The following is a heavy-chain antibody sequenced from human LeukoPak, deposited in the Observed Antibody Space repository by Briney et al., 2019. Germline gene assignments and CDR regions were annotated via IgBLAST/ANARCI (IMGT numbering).Heavy chain of an antibody. CDR2: ISSTGGSA. D-gene: IGHD2-15*01. V-gene: IGHV3-23*01. Sequence: PGGSLRLSCAASGFTFSSYAMSWVRQTPGKGLEWVSAISSTGGSAYYAGSVKGRFTISRDNSKDTPWLQMNSLRAEDTALYYCAKLSGGSCYSGSDFWGPGTLVTVSS. CDR3: AKLSGGSCYSGSDF. J-gene: IGHJ4*02. CDR1: GFTFSSYA.